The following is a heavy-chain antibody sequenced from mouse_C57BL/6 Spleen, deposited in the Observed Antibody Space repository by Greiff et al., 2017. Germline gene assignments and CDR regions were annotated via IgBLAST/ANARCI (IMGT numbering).Heavy chain of an antibody. CDR3: TRYRDGYYVENAMDY. CDR1: GFTFSSYA. V-gene: IGHV5-9-1*02. D-gene: IGHD2-3*01. CDR2: ISSGGDYI. Sequence: EVMLVESGEGLVKPGGSLKLSCAASGFTFSSYAMSWVRQTPEKRLEWVAYISSGGDYIYYADTVKGRFTISRDNARNTLYLQMSSLKSEDTAMYYCTRYRDGYYVENAMDYWGQGTSVTVSS. J-gene: IGHJ4*01.